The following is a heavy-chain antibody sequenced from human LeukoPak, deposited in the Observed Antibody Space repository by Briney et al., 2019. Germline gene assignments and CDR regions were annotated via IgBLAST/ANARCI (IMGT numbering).Heavy chain of an antibody. CDR3: GKNPHPVGHIYFDS. CDR1: GFSFNSYS. J-gene: IGHJ4*02. D-gene: IGHD2-21*01. Sequence: GESLRLSCAASGFSFNSYSMSWARQAPGKGLEWVSSISASGGRLDYADSVRGRFTISRDNPKNTLYLQMGSLTAEDTAVYYCGKNPHPVGHIYFDSWGQGTLVTVSS. V-gene: IGHV3-23*01. CDR2: ISASGGRL.